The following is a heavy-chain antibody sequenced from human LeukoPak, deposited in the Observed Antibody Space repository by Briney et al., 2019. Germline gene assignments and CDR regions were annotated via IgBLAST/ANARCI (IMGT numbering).Heavy chain of an antibody. D-gene: IGHD4-17*01. CDR3: AKVMGTVNN. J-gene: IGHJ4*02. V-gene: IGHV3-15*01. CDR1: GFTLSNAY. CDR2: IKNKTNGGTT. Sequence: GGSLRLSCAASGFTLSNAYMSWVRQAPGKGLEWVGRIKNKTNGGTTDYAAPVKGRFTISRDDSKNTLYLQMNSLRAEDTAVYYCAKVMGTVNNWGQGTLVTVSS.